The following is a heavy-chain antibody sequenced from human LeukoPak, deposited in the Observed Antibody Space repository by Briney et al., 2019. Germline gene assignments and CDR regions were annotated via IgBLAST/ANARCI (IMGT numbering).Heavy chain of an antibody. J-gene: IGHJ4*02. Sequence: SETLSLTCTVSGGSISSYYWSWIRQPPGKGLEWIGSIYYSGSTYYNPSLKSRVAISVDTSKNQFSLKLSSVTAADTAVYYCARLGEMATIFDYWGQGTLVTVSS. CDR1: GGSISSYY. CDR2: IYYSGST. V-gene: IGHV4-59*05. D-gene: IGHD5-24*01. CDR3: ARLGEMATIFDY.